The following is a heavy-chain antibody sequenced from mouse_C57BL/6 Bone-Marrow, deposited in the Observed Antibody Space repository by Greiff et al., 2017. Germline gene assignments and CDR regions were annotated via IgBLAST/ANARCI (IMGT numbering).Heavy chain of an antibody. D-gene: IGHD1-1*01. CDR3: ARGYYGSSHYWYFDV. V-gene: IGHV1-69*01. J-gene: IGHJ1*03. Sequence: QVQLQQPGAELVMPGASVKLSRKASGYTFPSYWMHWVKQRPGQGLEWIGELDPSDSYTNYNQKFKGKSTLTVDKSSSTAYMQLSSLTSEDSAVYYCARGYYGSSHYWYFDVWGTGTTVTVSS. CDR2: LDPSDSYT. CDR1: GYTFPSYW.